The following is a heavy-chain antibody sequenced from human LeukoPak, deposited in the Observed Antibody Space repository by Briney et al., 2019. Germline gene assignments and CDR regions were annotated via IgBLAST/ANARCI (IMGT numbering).Heavy chain of an antibody. CDR3: ARALTGEMFDY. CDR1: GGSISSGSYY. V-gene: IGHV4-61*02. CDR2: IYTSGST. D-gene: IGHD7-27*01. Sequence: SETLSLTCSVSGGSISSGSYYWSWIRRPAGKGLEWIGRIYTSGSTNYNPSLKSRVTISVDTSKSQFSLKLSSVTAADRAVYYCARALTGEMFDYWGQGTLVTVSS. J-gene: IGHJ4*02.